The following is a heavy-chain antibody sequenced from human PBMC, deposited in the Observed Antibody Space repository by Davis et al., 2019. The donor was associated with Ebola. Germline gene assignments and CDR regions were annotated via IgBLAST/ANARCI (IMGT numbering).Heavy chain of an antibody. CDR3: ARDGVVIAPLDY. CDR2: ISAYNGNT. Sequence: ASVKVSCKASGYTLTGYYMHWVRQAPGQGLEWMGWISAYNGNTNYAQKLQGRVTMTTDTSTSTAYMELRSLRSDDTAVYYCARDGVVIAPLDYWGQGTLVTVSS. J-gene: IGHJ4*02. V-gene: IGHV1-18*04. D-gene: IGHD2-21*01. CDR1: GYTLTGYY.